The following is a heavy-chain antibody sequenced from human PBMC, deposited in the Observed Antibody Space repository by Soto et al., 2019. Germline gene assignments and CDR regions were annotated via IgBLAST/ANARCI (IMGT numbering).Heavy chain of an antibody. V-gene: IGHV2-5*01. CDR3: ARQTLQKNAFDI. J-gene: IGHJ3*02. Sequence: QITLKESGPTLVKPTQPLTLTCTFSGFSLSTSGVGVGWIRQPPGKALEWLALIYWNDDKRYSPSLKSRLTIPRDTPKNQVVLTMTNMDPVDTATYYCARQTLQKNAFDIWGEGTMVTVSS. CDR2: IYWNDDK. CDR1: GFSLSTSGVG. D-gene: IGHD4-4*01.